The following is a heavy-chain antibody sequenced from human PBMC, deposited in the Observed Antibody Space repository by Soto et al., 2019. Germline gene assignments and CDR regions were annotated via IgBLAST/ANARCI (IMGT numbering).Heavy chain of an antibody. D-gene: IGHD1-26*01. CDR1: GFTVSSKY. Sequence: GGSLRLSXXASGFTVSSKYMTWVRQMPGKGLECMGIIYPADSDTRYGPSSQGQVTISVDKSISTAHLQWSSLKASDTAIYYCAKYSGSYHSNFDYWGQGTLVTVSS. CDR3: AKYSGSYHSNFDY. CDR2: IYPADSDT. V-gene: IGHV5-51*01. J-gene: IGHJ4*02.